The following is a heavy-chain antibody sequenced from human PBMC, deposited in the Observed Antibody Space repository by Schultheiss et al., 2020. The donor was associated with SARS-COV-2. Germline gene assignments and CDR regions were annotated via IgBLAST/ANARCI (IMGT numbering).Heavy chain of an antibody. CDR2: ISGSGGST. V-gene: IGHV3-23*01. J-gene: IGHJ5*02. Sequence: GESLKISCAASGFTFSSYAMSWVRQAPGKGLEWVLAISGSGGSTYYADSVKGRFTISRDNSKNTLYLQMNSLRAEDTAVYYCAKGLELDPWGQGTLVTVSS. CDR1: GFTFSSYA. CDR3: AKGLELDP.